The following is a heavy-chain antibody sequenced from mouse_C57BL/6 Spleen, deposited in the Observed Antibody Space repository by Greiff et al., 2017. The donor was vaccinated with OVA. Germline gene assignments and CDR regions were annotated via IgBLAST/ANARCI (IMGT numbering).Heavy chain of an antibody. D-gene: IGHD3-2*02. CDR1: GYTFTSYW. CDR2: IDPSDSYT. J-gene: IGHJ2*01. CDR3: ARVAAQAPDY. Sequence: VQLQQPGAELVMPGASVKLSCKASGYTFTSYWMHWVKQRPGQGLEWIGEIDPSDSYTNYNQKFKGKSTLTVDKSSSTAYMQLSSLTSEDSAVYYCARVAAQAPDYWGQGTTLTVSS. V-gene: IGHV1-69*01.